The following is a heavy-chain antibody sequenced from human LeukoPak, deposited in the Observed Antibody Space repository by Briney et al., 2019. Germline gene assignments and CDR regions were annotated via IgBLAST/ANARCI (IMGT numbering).Heavy chain of an antibody. V-gene: IGHV1-8*02. CDR1: GGTFSSYA. CDR3: ARGRGGRLYVTRKFDY. CDR2: MNPNSGNT. J-gene: IGHJ4*02. Sequence: ASVKVSCKASGGTFSSYAINWVRQATGQGLEWMGWMNPNSGNTGYAQKFQGRVTMTRNTSISTAYMELSSLRSEDTAVYYCARGRGGRLYVTRKFDYWGQGTLVTVSS. D-gene: IGHD1-26*01.